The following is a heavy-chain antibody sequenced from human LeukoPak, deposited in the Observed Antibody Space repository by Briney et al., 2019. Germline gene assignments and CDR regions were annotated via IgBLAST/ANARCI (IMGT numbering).Heavy chain of an antibody. CDR3: AGVNEVDRSGPDAFDI. Sequence: GESLKISCKGSGYSFTSYWIGWVRQMPGKGLEWMGIIYPGDSDTRYSPSFQGQVTISADKSISTAYLQWSSLKASDTAMYYCAGVNEVDRSGPDAFDIWGQGTMVTVSS. D-gene: IGHD3-22*01. V-gene: IGHV5-51*01. CDR2: IYPGDSDT. CDR1: GYSFTSYW. J-gene: IGHJ3*02.